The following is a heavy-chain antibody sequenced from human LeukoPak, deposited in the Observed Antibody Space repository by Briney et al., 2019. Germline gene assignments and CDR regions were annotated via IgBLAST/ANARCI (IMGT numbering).Heavy chain of an antibody. V-gene: IGHV3-23*01. CDR1: GFTFSSYA. CDR2: ISGSGGST. J-gene: IGHJ4*02. Sequence: TGGSLRLSCAASGFTFSSYAMSWVRQAPGKGLEWVSAISGSGGSTYYADSVKGRFTISRDKSKNTMYLQMNSLRAEDTALYYCAKALDTYGYMRFDFWGQGTLVTVSS. D-gene: IGHD5-18*01. CDR3: AKALDTYGYMRFDF.